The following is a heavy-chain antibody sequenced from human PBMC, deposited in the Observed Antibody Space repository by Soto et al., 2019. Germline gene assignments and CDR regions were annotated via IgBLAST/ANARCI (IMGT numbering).Heavy chain of an antibody. V-gene: IGHV5-10-1*01. J-gene: IGHJ6*02. Sequence: PGESLKISCKGSGYSFTSYWISWVRQMPGKGLEWMGRIDPSDSYTNYSPSFQGHVTISADKSISTAYLQWSSLKASDTAMYYCVFHCGYDWCDVMNVWGRGTAVPVSS. CDR1: GYSFTSYW. CDR3: VFHCGYDWCDVMNV. D-gene: IGHD5-12*01. CDR2: IDPSDSYT.